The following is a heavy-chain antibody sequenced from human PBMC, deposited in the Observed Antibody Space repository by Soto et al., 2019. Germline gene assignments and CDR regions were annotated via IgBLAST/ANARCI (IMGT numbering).Heavy chain of an antibody. CDR1: GFTFSGSA. CDR3: TSRDSGYDSVVY. Sequence: EAQLVESGGGLVQPGGSLKLSCAASGFTFSGSAMHWVRQASGKGLEWVGRIRSKANSYATAYAASVKGRFTISRDDSKNTAYLQMNSLKTEDTAVYYCTSRDSGYDSVVYWGQGTLVTVSS. CDR2: IRSKANSYAT. V-gene: IGHV3-73*02. J-gene: IGHJ4*02. D-gene: IGHD5-12*01.